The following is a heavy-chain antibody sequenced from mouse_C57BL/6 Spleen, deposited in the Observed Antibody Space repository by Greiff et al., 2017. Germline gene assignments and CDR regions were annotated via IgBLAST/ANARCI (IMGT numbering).Heavy chain of an antibody. J-gene: IGHJ2*01. CDR2: IYPGDGDT. CDR3: ASQRRNYYGSSYENY. D-gene: IGHD1-1*01. Sequence: QVHVKQSGAELVKPGASVKISCKASGYAFSSYWMNWVKQRPGKGLEWIGQIYPGDGDTNYNGKFKGKATLTAVKSSSTAYMQLSSLTSEDSAVYFCASQRRNYYGSSYENYWGQGTTLTVSS. CDR1: GYAFSSYW. V-gene: IGHV1-80*01.